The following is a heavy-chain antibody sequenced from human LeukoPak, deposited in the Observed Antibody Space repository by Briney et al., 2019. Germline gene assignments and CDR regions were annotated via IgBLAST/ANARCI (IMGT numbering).Heavy chain of an antibody. CDR2: INTDGSST. Sequence: GGSLRLSCAASGFTFSSYWMHRVRQAPGKGLLWVSRINTDGSSTSYADSVKGRFTISRDNAKNTLYLQMNSLRAEDTAVYYCARDALHYYDSENWFDPWGQGTLVTVSS. CDR3: ARDALHYYDSENWFDP. D-gene: IGHD3-22*01. J-gene: IGHJ5*02. CDR1: GFTFSSYW. V-gene: IGHV3-74*01.